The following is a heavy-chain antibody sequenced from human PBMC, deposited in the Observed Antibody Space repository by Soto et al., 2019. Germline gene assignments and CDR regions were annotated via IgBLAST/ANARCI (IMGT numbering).Heavy chain of an antibody. CDR3: VKDESINWYSGHFRH. V-gene: IGHV3-9*01. CDR2: INWNSGSI. J-gene: IGHJ1*01. D-gene: IGHD6-13*01. Sequence: EVQLVESGGGLVQPGRSLRLSCAASGFTFDDYAMHWVRQVPGKGLEWVSGINWNSGSIGYADTVRGRFAMSRDNAKNCLHLQMNSLRAEDTAFYYCVKDESINWYSGHFRHWGQGTLVTVSS. CDR1: GFTFDDYA.